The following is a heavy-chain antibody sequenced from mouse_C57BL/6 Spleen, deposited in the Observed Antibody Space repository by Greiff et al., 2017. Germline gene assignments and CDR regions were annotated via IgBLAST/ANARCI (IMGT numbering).Heavy chain of an antibody. CDR3: AVYDGYQASWFAY. D-gene: IGHD2-3*01. CDR2: IDPSDSYT. CDR1: GYTFTSYW. Sequence: QVQLQQPGAELVMPGASVKLSCKASGYTFTSYWMHWVKQRPGQGLEWIGEIDPSDSYTNYNQKFKGKSTLTVDKSSSTAYMQLSSLTSEDSAVYYCAVYDGYQASWFAYWGQGTLVTVSA. V-gene: IGHV1-69*01. J-gene: IGHJ3*01.